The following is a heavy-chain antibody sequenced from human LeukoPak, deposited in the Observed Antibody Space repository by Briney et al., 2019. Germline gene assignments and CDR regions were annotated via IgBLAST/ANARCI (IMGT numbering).Heavy chain of an antibody. CDR1: SGSIFTSNW. CDR2: IFHSGST. CDR3: AGGLHGDWYDY. D-gene: IGHD4-17*01. V-gene: IGHV4-4*02. J-gene: IGHJ4*02. Sequence: PSETLSLTCAVSSGSIFTSNWWSWVRQPPGKGLEWIGQIFHSGSTSYSPSLKSRVTISVDKSKNQFSLKLTSVTAADTAVYYCAGGLHGDWYDYWGQGTLVTVSS.